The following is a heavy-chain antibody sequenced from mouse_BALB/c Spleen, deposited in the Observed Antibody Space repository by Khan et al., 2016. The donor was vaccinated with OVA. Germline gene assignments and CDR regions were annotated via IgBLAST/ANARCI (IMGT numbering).Heavy chain of an antibody. CDR1: GYTFINYW. J-gene: IGHJ2*01. CDR2: INPSTGYT. Sequence: VQLQQSGAELAKPGASVKMSCKASGYTFINYWILWVKQRPGQGLEWIGYINPSTGYTEYNQNFKDKATLTADKSSSTAYMQLRSLTSEDSAVYYSARRGLRWDFDYWGQGTTLTVSS. V-gene: IGHV1-7*01. CDR3: ARRGLRWDFDY. D-gene: IGHD1-1*01.